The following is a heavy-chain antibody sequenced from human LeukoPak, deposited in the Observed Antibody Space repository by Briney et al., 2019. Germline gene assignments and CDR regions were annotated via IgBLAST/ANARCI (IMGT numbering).Heavy chain of an antibody. V-gene: IGHV3-48*03. Sequence: QAGGSLRLSCAASGFTFSSYEMNWVRHAPGKGVEWVSYISTSGSTIYYADSVKGRFTISRDNAKNSLYLQMNSLRAEDTAVYYCARENPSLQQPRSDFDYWGQGTLVTVSS. J-gene: IGHJ4*02. CDR3: ARENPSLQQPRSDFDY. CDR2: ISTSGSTI. CDR1: GFTFSSYE. D-gene: IGHD6-13*01.